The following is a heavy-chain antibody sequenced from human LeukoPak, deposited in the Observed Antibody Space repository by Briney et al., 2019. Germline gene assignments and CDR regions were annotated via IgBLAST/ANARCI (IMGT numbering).Heavy chain of an antibody. J-gene: IGHJ4*02. Sequence: GRSLRLAWAASGFTFSSYGMQWVRQAPGEGLGWVGVISNKGNNKYYLDSVKGRFTISRDNSKNTLYLQMNSLRAEDTAVYYCANLYYFGSGTYESRHFDYWGQGTLVTVSS. V-gene: IGHV3-33*05. CDR1: GFTFSSYG. CDR3: ANLYYFGSGTYESRHFDY. D-gene: IGHD3-10*01. CDR2: ISNKGNNK.